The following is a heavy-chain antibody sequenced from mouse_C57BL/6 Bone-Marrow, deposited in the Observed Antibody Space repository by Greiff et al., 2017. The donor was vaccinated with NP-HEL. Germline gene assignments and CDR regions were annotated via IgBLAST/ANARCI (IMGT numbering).Heavy chain of an antibody. J-gene: IGHJ2*01. CDR1: GYAFTNYL. D-gene: IGHD4-1*01. V-gene: IGHV1-54*01. CDR3: ARDRGTGLDY. CDR2: INPGSGGT. Sequence: QVQLQQSGAELVRPGTSVKVSCKASGYAFTNYLIEWVKQRPGQGLEWIGVINPGSGGTNYNEKFKGKATLTADKSSSTAYMQLSSLTSEDSAVYFCARDRGTGLDYWGQGTTLTVSS.